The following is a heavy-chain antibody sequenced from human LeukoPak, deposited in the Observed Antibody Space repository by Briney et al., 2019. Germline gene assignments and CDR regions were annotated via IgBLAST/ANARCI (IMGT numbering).Heavy chain of an antibody. Sequence: SETLSLTCTVSGGSISGYHWSWIRQPPGKVLEWIGYIYYSGITTYNPSLKSRVTMSVDTSKNQFSLKLSSLTAADTAVYYCARDRKYYYHMDVWGKGTTVTVSS. J-gene: IGHJ6*03. CDR1: GGSISGYH. V-gene: IGHV4-59*12. CDR2: IYYSGIT. CDR3: ARDRKYYYHMDV.